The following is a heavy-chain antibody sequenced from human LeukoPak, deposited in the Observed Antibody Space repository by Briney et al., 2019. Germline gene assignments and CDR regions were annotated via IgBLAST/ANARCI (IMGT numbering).Heavy chain of an antibody. D-gene: IGHD3-22*01. J-gene: IGHJ4*02. V-gene: IGHV4-39*07. Sequence: SETLSLTCTVSGGSISSSSYYWGWIRQHPGNGLEWIGSIYYSGSTYYHPSLKTRSTISVETPKNQFSLKLTSVTATDPPVYNWARSIVVVMCFAFDCWGQGTLVSVSS. CDR1: GGSISSSSYY. CDR3: ARSIVVVMCFAFDC. CDR2: IYYSGST.